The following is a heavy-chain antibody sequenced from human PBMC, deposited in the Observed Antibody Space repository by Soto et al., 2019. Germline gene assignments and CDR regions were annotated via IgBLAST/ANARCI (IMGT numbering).Heavy chain of an antibody. CDR2: ISSSSSTI. CDR3: ARGIVVVPAAIVFDY. CDR1: GFTFSSYS. D-gene: IGHD2-2*02. V-gene: IGHV3-48*01. Sequence: EVQLVESGGGLVQPGGSLRLSCAASGFTFSSYSMNWVRQAPGKGLEWVSYISSSSSTIYYADSVKGRFTISRDNAKNSLYLQMNSLRAEDTAVYYCARGIVVVPAAIVFDYWGQGTPVTVSS. J-gene: IGHJ4*02.